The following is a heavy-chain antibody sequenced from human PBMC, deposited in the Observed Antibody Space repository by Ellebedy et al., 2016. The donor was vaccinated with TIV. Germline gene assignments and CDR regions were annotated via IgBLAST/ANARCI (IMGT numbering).Heavy chain of an antibody. D-gene: IGHD2-15*01. CDR3: ARGLGYCSGGSCYIDAFDI. J-gene: IGHJ3*02. CDR2: IYYSGRT. Sequence: MPSETLSLTCTVSGGSISSGDYYWSWIRQPPGKGLEWIGYIYYSGRTYYNPPLKSRVTISVDTSKNQFSLKLSSVTAADTAVYYCARGLGYCSGGSCYIDAFDIWGQGTMVTVSS. V-gene: IGHV4-30-4*01. CDR1: GGSISSGDYY.